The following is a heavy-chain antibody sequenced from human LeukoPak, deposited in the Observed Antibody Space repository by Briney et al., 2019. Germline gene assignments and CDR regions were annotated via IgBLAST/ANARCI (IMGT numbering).Heavy chain of an antibody. CDR1: GYSLTSYW. D-gene: IGHD4-17*01. Sequence: GESLKISCKGSGYSLTSYWIGWVRQMPGKGLEWMGIIYPGDSDTRYSPSFQGQVTLSADKSISTAYLQWSSLKASDTAMYYCARLAYATTPREDIYYGMDVWGQGTTVTVSS. CDR2: IYPGDSDT. V-gene: IGHV5-51*01. J-gene: IGHJ6*02. CDR3: ARLAYATTPREDIYYGMDV.